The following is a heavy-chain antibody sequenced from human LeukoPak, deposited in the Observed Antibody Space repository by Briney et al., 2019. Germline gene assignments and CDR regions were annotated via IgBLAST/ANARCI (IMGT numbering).Heavy chain of an antibody. CDR3: ARETLVAAGPTYYYYYYMDV. Sequence: SQTLSLTCAISGDSVSSNSAAWNWIRQSPSRGLEWLGRTYYRSKWYNDYAVSVKSRITINPDTSKNQFSLQLNSVTPEDTAVYYCARETLVAAGPTYYYYYYMDVWGKGTTVTVSS. CDR2: TYYRSKWYN. V-gene: IGHV6-1*01. J-gene: IGHJ6*03. D-gene: IGHD2-15*01. CDR1: GDSVSSNSAA.